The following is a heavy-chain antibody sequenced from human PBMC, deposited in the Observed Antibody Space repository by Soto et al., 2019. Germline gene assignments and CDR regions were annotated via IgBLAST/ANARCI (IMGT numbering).Heavy chain of an antibody. Sequence: SETLSLTCSVSGGSISTVGHYWTWIRQPPGKGLEWIGSIYHTGSTYYSKSLRSRLTMSVDTSKSQFSLRLSSVTAADTAVYYCARDLGPYCGGDCYPLGMDVWGQGTTVTVSS. D-gene: IGHD2-21*02. J-gene: IGHJ6*02. CDR3: ARDLGPYCGGDCYPLGMDV. CDR1: GGSISTVGHY. CDR2: IYHTGST. V-gene: IGHV4-31*03.